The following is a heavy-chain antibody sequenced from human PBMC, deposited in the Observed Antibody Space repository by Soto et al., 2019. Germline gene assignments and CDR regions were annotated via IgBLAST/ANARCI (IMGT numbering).Heavy chain of an antibody. D-gene: IGHD6-19*01. J-gene: IGHJ5*02. CDR1: GYTFTSYG. V-gene: IGHV1-18*01. Sequence: ASVKVSCKASGYTFTSYGISWVRQAPGQGLEWMGWISAYNGNTNYAQKLKGRVTMTTDTSTSTAYMELRSLRSDDTAVYYCARDPGEQWLAEGNGFDPWGQGTLVTVSS. CDR2: ISAYNGNT. CDR3: ARDPGEQWLAEGNGFDP.